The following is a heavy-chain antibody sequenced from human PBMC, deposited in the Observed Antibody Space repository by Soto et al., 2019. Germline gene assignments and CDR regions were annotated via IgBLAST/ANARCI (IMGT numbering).Heavy chain of an antibody. D-gene: IGHD6-13*01. J-gene: IGHJ6*02. CDR3: ARTSAAGKYYCGMDV. CDR2: IYPGDSDT. V-gene: IGHV5-51*01. Sequence: PGESLKISRKGSGYSFTSYWIGWVRQMPGKGLEWMGIIYPGDSDTRYSPSFQGQVTISADKSISTAYLQWSSLKASDTAMYYCARTSAAGKYYCGMDVWGQGTTVTVPS. CDR1: GYSFTSYW.